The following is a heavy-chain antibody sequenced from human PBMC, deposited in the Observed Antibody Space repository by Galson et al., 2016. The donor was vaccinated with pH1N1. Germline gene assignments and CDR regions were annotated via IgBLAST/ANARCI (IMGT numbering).Heavy chain of an antibody. D-gene: IGHD2-21*01. V-gene: IGHV3-7*01. CDR1: EFTFTNYA. Sequence: SLRLSCAASEFTFTNYAMTWVRQAPAKGLEWVANINQDGSKIYYVDSVKGRFTISRDNAKNTLYLEMNSLRAEDTAVYYCARDPFVVLGRSSYSDFWGRGTLVTVSS. CDR3: ARDPFVVLGRSSYSDF. CDR2: INQDGSKI. J-gene: IGHJ4*02.